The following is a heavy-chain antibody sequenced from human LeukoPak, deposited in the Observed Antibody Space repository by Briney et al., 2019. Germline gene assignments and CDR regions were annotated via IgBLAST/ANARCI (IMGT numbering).Heavy chain of an antibody. Sequence: GGSLRLSCVASGFTFSSYWMHWVRQVPGKGPVWVAYINSDGTNINYTDTVKGRFTVSRDNAKSTLYLQLTNLGPEDTAVYYCARSELWSSVDYWGRGTLVTVSS. V-gene: IGHV3-74*01. CDR3: ARSELWSSVDY. CDR2: INSDGTNI. J-gene: IGHJ4*02. CDR1: GFTFSSYW. D-gene: IGHD2-21*01.